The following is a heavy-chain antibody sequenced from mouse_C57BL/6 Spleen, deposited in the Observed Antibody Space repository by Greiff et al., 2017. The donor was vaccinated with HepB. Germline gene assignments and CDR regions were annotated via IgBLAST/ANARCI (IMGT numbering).Heavy chain of an antibody. D-gene: IGHD3-3*01. Sequence: EVHLVESGGGLVKPGGSLKLSCAASGFTFSDYGMHWVRQAPEKGLEWVAYISSGSSTIYYADTVKGRFTISRDNAKNTLFLQMTSMRSEDTAMYYCAREVGHDYAMDYWGQGTSVTVSS. CDR1: GFTFSDYG. V-gene: IGHV5-17*01. J-gene: IGHJ4*01. CDR2: ISSGSSTI. CDR3: AREVGHDYAMDY.